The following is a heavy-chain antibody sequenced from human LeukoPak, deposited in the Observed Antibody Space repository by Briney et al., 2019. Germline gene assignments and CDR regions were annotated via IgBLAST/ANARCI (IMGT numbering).Heavy chain of an antibody. V-gene: IGHV4-30-4*01. J-gene: IGHJ4*02. D-gene: IGHD2-21*01. CDR3: ARDGLVYCGGDCFCY. Sequence: SETLSLTCTVSGGTISSGDYYWSWIRQPPGKSLEWIGYIYYSGSIYYNPSLKSRVTISVDTSKNQFSLKLSSVTAADTAVYYCARDGLVYCGGDCFCYWGQGTLVTVSS. CDR2: IYYSGSI. CDR1: GGTISSGDYY.